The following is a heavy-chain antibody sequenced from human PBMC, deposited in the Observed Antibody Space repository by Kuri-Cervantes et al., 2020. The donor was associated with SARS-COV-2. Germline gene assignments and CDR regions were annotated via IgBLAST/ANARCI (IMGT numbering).Heavy chain of an antibody. Sequence: GESLKISCAASGFTFNSNYMSWVRQAPGKGLEWVSVIYSSGSTNYADSVKGRFTISRDNFKNTLYLQMSSLRAEDTAVYYCARGRGPGDFWSGLNWFDPWGQGTLVTVSS. CDR1: GFTFNSNY. CDR2: IYSSGST. J-gene: IGHJ5*02. D-gene: IGHD3-3*01. V-gene: IGHV3-53*01. CDR3: ARGRGPGDFWSGLNWFDP.